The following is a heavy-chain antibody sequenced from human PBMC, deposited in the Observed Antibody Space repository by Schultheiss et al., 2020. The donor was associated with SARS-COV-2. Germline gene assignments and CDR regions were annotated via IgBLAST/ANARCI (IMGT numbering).Heavy chain of an antibody. J-gene: IGHJ4*02. Sequence: GGSLRLSCAASGFTFRSYTMNWVRQAPGKGLEWVSYISSSSSAIYYADSVKGRFTISRDNAKNSLYLQMNSLRAEDTAVYYCARGYYSNSNFDYWGQGTPVTVSS. D-gene: IGHD4-11*01. CDR1: GFTFRSYT. CDR3: ARGYYSNSNFDY. CDR2: ISSSSSAI. V-gene: IGHV3-48*04.